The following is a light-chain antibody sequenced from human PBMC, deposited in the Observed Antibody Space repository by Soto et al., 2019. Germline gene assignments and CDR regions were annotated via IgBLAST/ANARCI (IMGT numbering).Light chain of an antibody. V-gene: IGLV2-8*01. J-gene: IGLJ2*01. CDR2: EVS. Sequence: QSALTQPPSASGSPGQSVTISCTGTSSDVGGYNYVSWYQQHPGKAPKLMIYEVSQRPSGVPDRFSGSKSGNTASLTVSGLQAEDEVDYYCSSYAGSDNLVFGGGTKLTVL. CDR1: SSDVGGYNY. CDR3: SSYAGSDNLV.